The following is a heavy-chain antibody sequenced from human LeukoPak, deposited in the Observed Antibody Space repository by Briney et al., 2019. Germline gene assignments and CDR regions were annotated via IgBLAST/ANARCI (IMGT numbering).Heavy chain of an antibody. Sequence: GGSLRLSCAASGFTFSSFAMTWVRQAPGKGLEWVSVISGSGGSTYYADSVKGRFTISRDNSKNTLYLQMNSLRAEDTAVYYCAKGEGDQWLATNWFDPWGQGTLVTVSS. D-gene: IGHD6-19*01. CDR1: GFTFSSFA. CDR2: ISGSGGST. V-gene: IGHV3-23*01. CDR3: AKGEGDQWLATNWFDP. J-gene: IGHJ5*02.